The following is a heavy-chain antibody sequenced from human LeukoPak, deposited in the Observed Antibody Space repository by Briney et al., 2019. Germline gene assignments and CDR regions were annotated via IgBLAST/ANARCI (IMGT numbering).Heavy chain of an antibody. Sequence: SETLSLTCTVSGGSISNYYWSWIRQPAGKGLEWIGRISTSGSTNYNPSLKSRVTMSVDTSKNKFSLKLSSVTAADTAVYYCARGGLYIWGSFRTYYFDYWDQGTLVTVSS. V-gene: IGHV4-4*07. CDR2: ISTSGST. CDR3: ARGGLYIWGSFRTYYFDY. D-gene: IGHD3-16*02. CDR1: GGSISNYY. J-gene: IGHJ4*02.